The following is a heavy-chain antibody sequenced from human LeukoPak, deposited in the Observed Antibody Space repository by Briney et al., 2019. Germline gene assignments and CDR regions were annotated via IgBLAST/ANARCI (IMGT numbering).Heavy chain of an antibody. CDR3: ARHSAYYDFWSGYSTFDY. Sequence: LETLSLTCGVYGGSFSSYYWGWIRQPPGKGLEWIGSIYYSGSTYYNPSLESRVTISVDTSKNQFSLKLSSVTAADTAVYYCARHSAYYDFWSGYSTFDYWGQGTLVTVSS. CDR1: GGSFSSYY. D-gene: IGHD3-3*01. J-gene: IGHJ4*02. V-gene: IGHV4-39*01. CDR2: IYYSGST.